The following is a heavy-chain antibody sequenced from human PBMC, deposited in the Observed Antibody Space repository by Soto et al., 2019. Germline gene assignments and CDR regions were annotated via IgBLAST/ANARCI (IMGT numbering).Heavy chain of an antibody. D-gene: IGHD2-15*01. V-gene: IGHV3-23*01. CDR2: ISGSGGIT. CDR3: AKAPGYCSGDTCYLYFDL. CDR1: GFSFSSYA. Sequence: GGSLRLSCAASGFSFSSYAMTWVRQAPGKGLEWVSVISGSGGITYYADSVKGRFTISRDNSKNTLYLQMSSLRIDDTAVYYCAKAPGYCSGDTCYLYFDLWGRGTLVTVSS. J-gene: IGHJ2*01.